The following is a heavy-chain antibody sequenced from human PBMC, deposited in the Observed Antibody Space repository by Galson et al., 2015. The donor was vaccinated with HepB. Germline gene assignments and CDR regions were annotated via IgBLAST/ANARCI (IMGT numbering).Heavy chain of an antibody. CDR3: ARGRFYRQELSPNGMDV. V-gene: IGHV3-23*01. D-gene: IGHD6-13*01. CDR1: GFPFSGYA. Sequence: SLRLSCAALGFPFSGYAMSWVRQAPGKGLEWVSGISYIGSRQTTVRTYYAGSVKGRFTISRDNSKNTLFLQMNSLRAEDTAVYYCARGRFYRQELSPNGMDVWGQGTTVTVSS. J-gene: IGHJ6*02. CDR2: ISYIGSRQTTVRT.